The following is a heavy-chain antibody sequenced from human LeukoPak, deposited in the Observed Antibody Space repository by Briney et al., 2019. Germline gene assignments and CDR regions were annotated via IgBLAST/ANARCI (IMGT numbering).Heavy chain of an antibody. J-gene: IGHJ4*02. CDR1: GYTFTGYY. Sequence: APVKVSCKASGYTFTGYYMHWVRQAPGQGLEWMGWINPNSGGTNYAQKFQGRVTMTRDTSISTAYMELSRLRSDDKAVYYCARDSIHYDFWSGLDYWGQGTLVTVSS. V-gene: IGHV1-2*02. D-gene: IGHD3-3*01. CDR2: INPNSGGT. CDR3: ARDSIHYDFWSGLDY.